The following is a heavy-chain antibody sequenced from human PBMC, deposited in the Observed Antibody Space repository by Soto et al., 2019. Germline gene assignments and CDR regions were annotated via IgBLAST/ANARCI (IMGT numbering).Heavy chain of an antibody. Sequence: QVQLVESGGGVVQPGRSLRLSCAASGFTFSSYGMHWVRQAPGKGLEWVAVIWYDGSNKYYADSVKGRFTISRDNSKNTLYLQMNSLRAEDTAVYYCARDQYSNYGDYYGMDVWGQGTTVTVSS. CDR3: ARDQYSNYGDYYGMDV. CDR1: GFTFSSYG. V-gene: IGHV3-33*01. J-gene: IGHJ6*02. CDR2: IWYDGSNK. D-gene: IGHD4-4*01.